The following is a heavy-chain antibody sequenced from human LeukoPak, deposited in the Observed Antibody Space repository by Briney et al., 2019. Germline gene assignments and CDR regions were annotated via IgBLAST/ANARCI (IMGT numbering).Heavy chain of an antibody. CDR1: GFTFSSNW. D-gene: IGHD6-19*01. CDR2: IKQDGSEK. CDR3: ARDLIWGYSSGCPRD. Sequence: PGGSLRLSCAASGFTFSSNWMSWVRQAPGKGMEWVANIKQDGSEKYYVDSVKGRFTISRDNAKNSLYLQMNSLRAEDTAVYYCARDLIWGYSSGCPRDWGQGTLVTVSS. J-gene: IGHJ4*02. V-gene: IGHV3-7*01.